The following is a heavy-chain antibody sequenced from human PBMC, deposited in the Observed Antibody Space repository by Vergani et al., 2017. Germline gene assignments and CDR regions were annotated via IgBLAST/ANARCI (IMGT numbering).Heavy chain of an antibody. V-gene: IGHV3-9*01. D-gene: IGHD1-26*01. CDR3: AKDTNPQVGHQARGAFDI. CDR2: ISWNSGSI. CDR1: GFTFSSYS. J-gene: IGHJ3*02. Sequence: EVQLVESGGGLVQPGGSLRLSCAASGFTFSSYSMNWVRQAPGKGLEWVSGISWNSGSIGYADSVKGRFTISRDNAKNSLYLQMNSLRAEDTALYYCAKDTNPQVGHQARGAFDIWGQGTMVTVSS.